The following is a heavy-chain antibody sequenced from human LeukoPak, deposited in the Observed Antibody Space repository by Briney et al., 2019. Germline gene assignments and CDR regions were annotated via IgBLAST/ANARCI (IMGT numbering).Heavy chain of an antibody. Sequence: PSETLSLTCAVYGGSFSGYYWSWIRQPPGKGLEWIGYIYYSGSTNYNPSLKSRVTISVDTSKNQFSLKLSSVTAADTAVYYCAYSRDAAMALGYWGQGTLVTVSS. J-gene: IGHJ4*02. D-gene: IGHD5-18*01. CDR2: IYYSGST. CDR3: AYSRDAAMALGY. V-gene: IGHV4-59*01. CDR1: GGSFSGYY.